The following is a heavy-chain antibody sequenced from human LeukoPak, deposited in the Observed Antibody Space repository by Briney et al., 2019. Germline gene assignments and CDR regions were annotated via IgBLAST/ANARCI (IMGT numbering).Heavy chain of an antibody. CDR1: GGSVSSDY. CDR2: IYHTGNS. D-gene: IGHD2/OR15-2a*01. V-gene: IGHV4-59*08. J-gene: IGHJ4*02. Sequence: SETLSLTCTVSGGSVSSDYWSWIRQPPGKGVEWIGYIYHTGNSDYNPSLKSRATISLDTSKNQFSLKLTSVTAADTAVYFCVRNPISSPFDYWGQGTLVTVSS. CDR3: VRNPISSPFDY.